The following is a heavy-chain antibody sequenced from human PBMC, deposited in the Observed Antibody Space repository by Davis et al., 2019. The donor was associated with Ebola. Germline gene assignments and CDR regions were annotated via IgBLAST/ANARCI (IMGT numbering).Heavy chain of an antibody. D-gene: IGHD5-12*01. J-gene: IGHJ4*02. CDR2: IYYSGST. V-gene: IGHV4-59*12. Sequence: MPSETLSLTCTVSGGSISTYYWSWIRQPPGKGLEWIGYIYYSGSTNYNPSLKSRVTISVDTSKNQFSLMLSSVTAADTAVYYCARKRGYSGYDRFDYWGQGTLVTVSS. CDR1: GGSISTYY. CDR3: ARKRGYSGYDRFDY.